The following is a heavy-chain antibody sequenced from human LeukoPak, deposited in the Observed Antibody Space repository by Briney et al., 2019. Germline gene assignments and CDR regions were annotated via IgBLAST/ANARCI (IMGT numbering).Heavy chain of an antibody. J-gene: IGHJ4*02. V-gene: IGHV3-49*04. CDR2: IRSKVYGGTP. CDR3: ARGGSDYHNYKFPF. CDR1: GFDLGIYA. Sequence: GGSLRLSWEGSGFDLGIYAMAWVRQAPGKGLGWGVFIRSKVYGGTPEYAASVKGRFIFSRDDSQRIVYLQVNRLKTEDTAVYYCARGGSDYHNYKFPFWGQGTLVTVSS. D-gene: IGHD4-17*01.